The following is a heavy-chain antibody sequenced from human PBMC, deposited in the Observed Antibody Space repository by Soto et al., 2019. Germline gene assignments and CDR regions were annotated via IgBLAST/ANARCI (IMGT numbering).Heavy chain of an antibody. CDR2: IKQDGSEK. J-gene: IGHJ3*02. D-gene: IGHD5-12*01. V-gene: IGHV3-7*05. Sequence: GGSLRLSCAASGFTFSSYWMSWVRQAPGKGLEWVANIKQDGSEKYYVDSVKGRFTISRDNAKNSLYLQMNSLRAEDTAVYYCARVNLDGYNLLLLRGDAFDIWGQGTMVTVSS. CDR3: ARVNLDGYNLLLLRGDAFDI. CDR1: GFTFSSYW.